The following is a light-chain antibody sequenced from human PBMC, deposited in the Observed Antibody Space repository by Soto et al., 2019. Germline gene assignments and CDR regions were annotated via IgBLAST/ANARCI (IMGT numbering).Light chain of an antibody. V-gene: IGKV3-15*01. CDR2: GAS. Sequence: EIVMTQSPATLSVSPGESATLSCRASQSVRSNLAWNQQKPDQAPRLLIYGASTRATGIPARFSGSGSGTEFTLTISSLQSEDFAVYYCHQYNMWPPLSFGGGTKVEIK. CDR3: HQYNMWPPLS. J-gene: IGKJ4*01. CDR1: QSVRSN.